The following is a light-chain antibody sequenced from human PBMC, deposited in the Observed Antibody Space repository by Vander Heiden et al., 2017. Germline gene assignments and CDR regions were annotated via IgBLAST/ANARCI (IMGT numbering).Light chain of an antibody. J-gene: IGLJ2*01. CDR3: AAWDDSLNGQWV. V-gene: IGLV1-44*01. Sequence: QSTLTQPPSASGTPLQKVAISFSGSSIGSYSVSWYQPLPGTAPTRLIYSDNQRPSGVADRFSGSKSGTSASLAISGLQSEDEADYYCAAWDDSLNGQWVFGGGTKLTVL. CDR1: SIGSYS. CDR2: SDN.